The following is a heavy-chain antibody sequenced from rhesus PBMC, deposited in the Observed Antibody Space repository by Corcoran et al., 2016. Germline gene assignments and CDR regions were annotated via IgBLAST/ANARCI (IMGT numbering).Heavy chain of an antibody. D-gene: IGHD1-26*01. V-gene: IGHV4-106*01. CDR2: IYGSGGGT. CDR3: ARYNSNYGWYFDL. Sequence: QVQLQESGPGLVKPSETLSLICAVSGGCIRDCYYWSRIRRPPGKGLEWIGYIYGSGGGTNYNPSLKNRVTISIDTSKNQFSLKLSSVTAADTAVYYCARYNSNYGWYFDLWGPGTPITISS. CDR1: GGCIRDCYY. J-gene: IGHJ2*01.